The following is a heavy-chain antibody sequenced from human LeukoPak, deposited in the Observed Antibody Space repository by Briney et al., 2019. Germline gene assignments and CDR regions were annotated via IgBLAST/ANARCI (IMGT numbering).Heavy chain of an antibody. J-gene: IGHJ4*02. Sequence: GGSLRLSCAASGFTFSSYAMSWVRQAPGKGLEWVSAISGSGGSTYYADSVKGRFTISRDDSKNTLYLQMNSLRAEDTAVYYCAKPGCSGGSCYPRDYWGQGTLVTVSS. CDR1: GFTFSSYA. D-gene: IGHD2-15*01. CDR2: ISGSGGST. CDR3: AKPGCSGGSCYPRDY. V-gene: IGHV3-23*01.